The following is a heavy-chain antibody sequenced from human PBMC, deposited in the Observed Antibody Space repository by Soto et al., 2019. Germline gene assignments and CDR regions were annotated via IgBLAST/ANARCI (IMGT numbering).Heavy chain of an antibody. J-gene: IGHJ5*02. Sequence: SETLSLTCTVSGGSISSYYWSWIRQPAGKGLEWIGRIYTSGSTNYNPSLKSRVTMSVDTSKNQFSLKLSSVTAADTAVYYCARDGVPAAMRGANWFDPWGQGTLVTVSS. V-gene: IGHV4-4*07. CDR2: IYTSGST. D-gene: IGHD2-2*01. CDR3: ARDGVPAAMRGANWFDP. CDR1: GGSISSYY.